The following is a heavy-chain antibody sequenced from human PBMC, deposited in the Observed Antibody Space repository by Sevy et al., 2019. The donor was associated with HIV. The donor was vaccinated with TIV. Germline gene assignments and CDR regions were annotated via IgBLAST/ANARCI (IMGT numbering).Heavy chain of an antibody. V-gene: IGHV3-11*04. CDR3: ARFVGDYFDF. D-gene: IGHD4-17*01. CDR2: ICSSGSTI. CDR1: GFIFSDYH. J-gene: IGHJ4*02. Sequence: GGSLRLSCEASGFIFSDYHMSWIRQAPGKGQEWISYICSSGSTIYYADSVKGRFTISSDNANNSLSLHLNSLRAEDTAIYYCARFVGDYFDFWGRGTLVTVSS.